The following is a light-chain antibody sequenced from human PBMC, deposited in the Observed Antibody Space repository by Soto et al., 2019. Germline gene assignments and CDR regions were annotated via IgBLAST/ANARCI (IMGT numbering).Light chain of an antibody. V-gene: IGKV1-5*03. CDR2: KAS. J-gene: IGKJ1*01. Sequence: DIPLTQSRSTLSASVCDWVTMXPPLSQSISIWLAWYQQKPGKAPKILIYKASSLESGVPSRFSGSGSGTEFTLTISSLQPDDFATYYCQQYSTYTPRTFGQGTKVDIK. CDR1: QSISIW. CDR3: QQYSTYTPRT.